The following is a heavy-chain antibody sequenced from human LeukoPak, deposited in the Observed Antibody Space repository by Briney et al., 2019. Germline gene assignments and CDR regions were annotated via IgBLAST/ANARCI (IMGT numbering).Heavy chain of an antibody. CDR3: TRVVPAARGIRWFDP. CDR1: GFTFGDCA. Sequence: GGSLRLSCTASGFTFGDCAMSWVRQAPGKGLEWVGFIRSKAYGGTTEYAASVKGRFTISRDDSKSIAYLQMNSLKTEDTAVYYCTRVVPAARGIRWFDPWGQGTLVTVSS. CDR2: IRSKAYGGTT. J-gene: IGHJ5*02. D-gene: IGHD2-2*01. V-gene: IGHV3-49*04.